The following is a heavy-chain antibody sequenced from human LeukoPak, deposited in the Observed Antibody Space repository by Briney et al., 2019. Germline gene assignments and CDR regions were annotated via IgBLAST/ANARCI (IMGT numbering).Heavy chain of an antibody. V-gene: IGHV3-74*01. Sequence: GGSLRLSCAASGLTFSGYWMHWVRQPPGKGLVWVSRINSDGSSTSYADSVKSRFTTSRDNAKNTLYLQMNSLRAEDTAVYYCARVPSSSSWFDYWGQGTLVTVSS. CDR2: INSDGSST. CDR1: GLTFSGYW. D-gene: IGHD6-13*01. J-gene: IGHJ4*02. CDR3: ARVPSSSSWFDY.